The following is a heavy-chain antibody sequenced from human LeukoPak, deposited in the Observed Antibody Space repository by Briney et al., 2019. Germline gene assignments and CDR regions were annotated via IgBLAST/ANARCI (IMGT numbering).Heavy chain of an antibody. D-gene: IGHD6-19*01. CDR3: ARHRTAVAGISYFQH. V-gene: IGHV3-23*01. CDR2: ISGSGGST. J-gene: IGHJ1*01. Sequence: GGSLRLSCAASGFTFSSYAMSWVRQAPGKGLEWVSGISGSGGSTYYRDSVKGRFTLSRDNSKSTLYLQMNSLRAEDAAVYYCARHRTAVAGISYFQHWGQGTLVTVSS. CDR1: GFTFSSYA.